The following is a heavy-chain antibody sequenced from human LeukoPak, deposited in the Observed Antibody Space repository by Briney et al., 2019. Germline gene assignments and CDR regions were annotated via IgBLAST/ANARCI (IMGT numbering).Heavy chain of an antibody. CDR1: GFTFSNYA. D-gene: IGHD4-17*01. Sequence: GGSLRLSCTASGFTFSNYAMIWVRQAPGKGLEWVSGIRGSGDNTYYADSVKGRFTISRDNSKNTLYLQMNSLRAEDTAVYSCVKDQGTTMTSYAFHIWGPGTKVTVSS. J-gene: IGHJ3*02. V-gene: IGHV3-23*01. CDR2: IRGSGDNT. CDR3: VKDQGTTMTSYAFHI.